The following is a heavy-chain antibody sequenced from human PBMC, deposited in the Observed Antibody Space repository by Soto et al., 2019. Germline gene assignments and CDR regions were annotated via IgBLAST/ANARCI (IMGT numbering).Heavy chain of an antibody. J-gene: IGHJ3*02. Sequence: GGSLRLSCAASGFTFSSYSMNWVRQAPGKGLEWVSYISSSSSTIYYADSVKGRFTISRDNAKNSLYLQMNSLRAEDTAVYYCAKWATDDAFDIWGQGTMVTVSS. D-gene: IGHD1-26*01. CDR1: GFTFSSYS. V-gene: IGHV3-48*01. CDR3: AKWATDDAFDI. CDR2: ISSSSSTI.